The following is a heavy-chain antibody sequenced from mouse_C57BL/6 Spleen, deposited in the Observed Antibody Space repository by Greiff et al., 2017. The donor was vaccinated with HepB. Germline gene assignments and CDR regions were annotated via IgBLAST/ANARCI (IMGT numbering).Heavy chain of an antibody. D-gene: IGHD2-3*01. CDR2: IYPSDSET. CDR1: GYTFTSYW. J-gene: IGHJ1*03. CDR3: ARGGYYQYWYFDV. Sequence: QVQLQHPGAELVRPGSSVKLSCKASGYTFTSYWMDWVKQRPGQGLEWIGNIYPSDSETHYNQKFKDKATLTVDKSSSKAYMQLSSLTSEDSAVYYCARGGYYQYWYFDVWGTGTTVTVSS. V-gene: IGHV1-61*01.